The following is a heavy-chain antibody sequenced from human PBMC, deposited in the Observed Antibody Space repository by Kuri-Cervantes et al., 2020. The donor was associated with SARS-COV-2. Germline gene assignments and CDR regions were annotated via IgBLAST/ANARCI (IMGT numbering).Heavy chain of an antibody. CDR1: GFTFSSYS. CDR2: ISSTSSYI. CDR3: ARDCSSPYKYYYYYYMDV. V-gene: IGHV3-21*01. D-gene: IGHD6-13*01. Sequence: GGSLRLSYAASGFTFSSYSMNWVRQAPGKGLEWVSSISSTSSYIYYADSVKGRFTISRDNAKNSLYLQMNSLRAEDTAVYYCARDCSSPYKYYYYYYMDVWGKGTTVTVSS. J-gene: IGHJ6*03.